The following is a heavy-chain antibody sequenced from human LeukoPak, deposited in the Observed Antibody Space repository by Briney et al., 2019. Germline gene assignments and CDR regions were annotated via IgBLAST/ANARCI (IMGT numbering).Heavy chain of an antibody. CDR2: ISGSGGST. J-gene: IGHJ4*02. V-gene: IGHV3-23*01. CDR3: AKDLIEYYYDSSGGYYFDY. Sequence: GGSLRLSCAASGFTFSSYGMHWVRQAPGKGLEWVSAISGSGGSTYYADSVKGRFTISRDNSKNTLYLQMNSLRAEDTAVYYCAKDLIEYYYDSSGGYYFDYWGQGTLVTVSS. CDR1: GFTFSSYG. D-gene: IGHD3-22*01.